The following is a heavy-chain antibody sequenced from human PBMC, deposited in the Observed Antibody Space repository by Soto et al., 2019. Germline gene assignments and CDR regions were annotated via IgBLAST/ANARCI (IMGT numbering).Heavy chain of an antibody. CDR3: ARDLKAAAEAKYYWFDP. CDR1: GYSISSGYY. CDR2: IYHSGST. V-gene: IGHV4-38-2*02. J-gene: IGHJ5*02. Sequence: SETLSLTCAVSGYSISSGYYWGWIRQPPGKGLEWIGSIYHSGSTYYNPSLKSRVTISVDTSKNQFSLKLSSVTAADTAVYYCARDLKAAAEAKYYWFDPWGQGTLVTAPQ. D-gene: IGHD6-13*01.